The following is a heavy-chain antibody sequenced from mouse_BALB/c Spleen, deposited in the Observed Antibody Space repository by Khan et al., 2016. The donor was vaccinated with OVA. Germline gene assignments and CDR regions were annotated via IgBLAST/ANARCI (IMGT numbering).Heavy chain of an antibody. Sequence: VQLQQSGAELAKPGASVKMSCKASGYTFTTYWMHWVKQRPGQGLEWIGYINHTSGYTDYNVMCKYNATVSSVRSSSTAYMQHNGLTSEDSAVLYCTRDSIDYWGQGTPLTVSS. D-gene: IGHD2-5*01. CDR1: GYTFTTYW. J-gene: IGHJ2*01. CDR2: INHTSGYT. CDR3: TRDSIDY. V-gene: IGHV1-7*01.